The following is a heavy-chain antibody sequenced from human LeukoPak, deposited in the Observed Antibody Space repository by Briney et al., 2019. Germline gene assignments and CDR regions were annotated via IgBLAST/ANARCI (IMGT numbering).Heavy chain of an antibody. D-gene: IGHD6-6*01. J-gene: IGHJ4*02. CDR3: ARTRVESSRSSLDY. Sequence: GGSLRLSCAASVFIFSDSYMSWIRQAPGKGLEWVSYISSSGSTIYYADSVKGRFTISRDNAKNSLYLQMNSLGAEDTAVYYCARTRVESSRSSLDYWGQGPLVTVSS. CDR2: ISSSGSTI. V-gene: IGHV3-11*04. CDR1: VFIFSDSY.